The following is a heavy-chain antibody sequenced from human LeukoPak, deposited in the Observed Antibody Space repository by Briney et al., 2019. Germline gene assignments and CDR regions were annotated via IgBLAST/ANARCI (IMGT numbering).Heavy chain of an antibody. V-gene: IGHV4-34*01. Sequence: PSETLSLTCAVYGGSFSGYYWSWIRQPPGKGLEWIGYIYHSGSTYYNPSLKSRVTISVDRSKNQFSLKLSSVTAADTAVYYCARDPIGYCSSTSCSQGDYWGQGTLVTVSS. CDR3: ARDPIGYCSSTSCSQGDY. CDR1: GGSFSGYY. CDR2: IYHSGST. J-gene: IGHJ4*02. D-gene: IGHD2-2*01.